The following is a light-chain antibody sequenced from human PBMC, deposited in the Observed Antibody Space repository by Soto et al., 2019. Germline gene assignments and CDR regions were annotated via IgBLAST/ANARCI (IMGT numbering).Light chain of an antibody. CDR3: QQNESTPPT. Sequence: DIVMTQSPDSLAVSLGERATINCKSSQSVLYSSNNKNYLAWYQQRPGQPPKLLIYCASTRESGFPDRFSGSMSGTDYTFPITSLEAKDARVYFCQQNESTPPTFGQGSKMEIK. CDR1: QSVLYSSNNKNY. J-gene: IGKJ2*01. V-gene: IGKV4-1*01. CDR2: CAS.